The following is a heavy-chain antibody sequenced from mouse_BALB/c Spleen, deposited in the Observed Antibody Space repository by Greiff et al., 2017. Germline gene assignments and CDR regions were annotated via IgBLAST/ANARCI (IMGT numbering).Heavy chain of an antibody. J-gene: IGHJ4*01. CDR1: GFNIKDYY. Sequence: VQLQQSGAELVRSGASVKLSCTASGFNIKDYYMHWVKQRPEQGLEWIGWIDPENGDTEYAPKFRGKATMTADTSSNTAYLQLSSLTSEDTAVYYCNGAEGYAMDYWGQGTSVTVSS. CDR3: NGAEGYAMDY. V-gene: IGHV14-4*02. CDR2: IDPENGDT.